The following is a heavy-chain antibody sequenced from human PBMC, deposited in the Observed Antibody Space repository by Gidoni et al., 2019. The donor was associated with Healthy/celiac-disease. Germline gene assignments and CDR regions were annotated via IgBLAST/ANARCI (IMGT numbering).Heavy chain of an antibody. D-gene: IGHD2-15*01. V-gene: IGHV4-30-2*01. CDR3: ARVGYCSGGSCYSPVGWFDP. CDR2: IYHSGST. J-gene: IGHJ5*02. Sequence: QLQLQESGSGLVKPSQTLSLTCAVSGGSISSGGYYWSWIRQPPGKGLEWIGYIYHSGSTYYNPSLKSRVTISVDRSKNQFSLKLSSVTAADTAVYYCARVGYCSGGSCYSPVGWFDPWGQGTLVTVSS. CDR1: GGSISSGGYY.